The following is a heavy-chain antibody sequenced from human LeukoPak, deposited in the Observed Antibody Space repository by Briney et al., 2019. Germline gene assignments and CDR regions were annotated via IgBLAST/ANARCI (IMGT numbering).Heavy chain of an antibody. J-gene: IGHJ6*03. CDR2: IKSKNDGGTT. CDR1: GFPFSNAW. Sequence: PGGSLRLSCAASGFPFSNAWMSWVRQAPGKGLEWVGRIKSKNDGGTTDYAAPVKGRFTISRDDSKNTLYLQMNSLKTEDTAVYYCTTDGYYYDSSGYFYMDVWGKGTTVTVSS. V-gene: IGHV3-15*01. CDR3: TTDGYYYDSSGYFYMDV. D-gene: IGHD3-22*01.